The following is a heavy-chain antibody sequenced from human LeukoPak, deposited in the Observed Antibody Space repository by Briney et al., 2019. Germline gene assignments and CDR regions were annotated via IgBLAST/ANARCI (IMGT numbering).Heavy chain of an antibody. CDR1: GGTFSSYA. D-gene: IGHD6-19*01. V-gene: IGHV1-69*04. CDR3: ARDSVAVAGTPGWFDP. Sequence: ASVKVSCKASGGTFSSYAISWVRQAPGQGLEWMGKIIPILGIANYAQEFQGRVTITADKSTSTAYMELSGLRSEDTAVYYCARDSVAVAGTPGWFDPWGQGTLVTVSS. J-gene: IGHJ5*02. CDR2: IIPILGIA.